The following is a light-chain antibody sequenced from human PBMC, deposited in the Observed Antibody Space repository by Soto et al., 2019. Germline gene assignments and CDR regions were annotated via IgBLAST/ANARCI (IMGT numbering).Light chain of an antibody. J-gene: IGKJ1*01. CDR2: DVS. V-gene: IGKV1-5*01. CDR1: HSINAW. Sequence: DIQMTQSPSTLSASVGDRVTITCRASHSINAWLAWYQQKPGKAPKLLIYDVSSFEGGVPSRFSGSGSGTEFTLTISSLQPDDFATYYCQQSYSTPRTFGQGTKVDIK. CDR3: QQSYSTPRT.